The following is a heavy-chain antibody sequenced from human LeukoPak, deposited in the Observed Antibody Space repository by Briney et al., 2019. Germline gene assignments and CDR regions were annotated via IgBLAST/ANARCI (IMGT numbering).Heavy chain of an antibody. Sequence: GGSLRLSCAASGFTFSTYGMTWVRQAPGKGLEWVAVISYDGYNKYYADSLKGRFTISRDNSNNTLYLLMTSLRPEDTAIYYCAKGAGTYQYFYYYMDVWGKGTTVTVSS. J-gene: IGHJ6*03. V-gene: IGHV3-30*18. CDR1: GFTFSTYG. CDR2: ISYDGYNK. D-gene: IGHD1-26*01. CDR3: AKGAGTYQYFYYYMDV.